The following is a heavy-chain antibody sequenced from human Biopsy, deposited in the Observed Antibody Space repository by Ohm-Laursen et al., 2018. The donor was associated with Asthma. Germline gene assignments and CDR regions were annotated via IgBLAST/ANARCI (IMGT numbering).Heavy chain of an antibody. CDR3: ARKAGSCISRTCYSLDF. Sequence: GASVKVSCNSFGGTFNTYVIGWVRQAPGQGLEWTGGINFVFGTTTYPQKFQDRVTITADDSTSTVYMELSSLRSEDTAVYYCARKAGSCISRTCYSLDFWGQGTLVTVSS. CDR2: INFVFGTT. V-gene: IGHV1-69*13. D-gene: IGHD2-2*01. J-gene: IGHJ4*02. CDR1: GGTFNTYV.